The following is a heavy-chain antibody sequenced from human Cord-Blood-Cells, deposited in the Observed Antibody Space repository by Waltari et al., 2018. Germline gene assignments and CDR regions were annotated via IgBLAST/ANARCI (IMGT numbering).Heavy chain of an antibody. D-gene: IGHD6-13*01. CDR2: ISAYNGNT. CDR1: GYTFTSYG. CDR3: ARDVYSSSWYYYYGMDV. V-gene: IGHV1-18*01. J-gene: IGHJ6*02. Sequence: QVQLVQSGAEVKKPGASVRVSCKASGYTFTSYGISWVRQAPGQGLEWMGWISAYNGNTNYAQKLQGRVTMTTDTSTSTAYMELRSLRSDDTAVYYCARDVYSSSWYYYYGMDVWGQGTTVTVSS.